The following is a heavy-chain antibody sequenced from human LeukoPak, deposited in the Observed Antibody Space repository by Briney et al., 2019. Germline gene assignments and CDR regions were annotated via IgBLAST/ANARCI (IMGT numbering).Heavy chain of an antibody. CDR1: GYTLTELS. V-gene: IGHV1-24*01. D-gene: IGHD3-10*01. J-gene: IGHJ5*02. Sequence: GASVKVSCKVSGYTLTELSMHWVRQAPGKGLEWMGGFDPEDGETIYAQKFQGRVTMTEDTSTDTAYMELSSLRSEDTAVYYCARDAGTDYYGSTFQDENWFDPWGQGTLVTVSS. CDR2: FDPEDGET. CDR3: ARDAGTDYYGSTFQDENWFDP.